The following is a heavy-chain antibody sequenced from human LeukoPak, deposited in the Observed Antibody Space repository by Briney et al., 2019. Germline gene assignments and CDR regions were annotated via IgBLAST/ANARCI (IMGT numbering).Heavy chain of an antibody. Sequence: GRSLRLSCAASGFTFSSYGMHWVRQAPGKGLEWVALITYDGYYKYYADSVKGRFTISRDNSKNMYLQMNSLRAEDRAVYYCAKDLISMVRGSPMDVWGQGTTVTVSS. CDR3: AKDLISMVRGSPMDV. CDR2: ITYDGYYK. J-gene: IGHJ6*02. CDR1: GFTFSSYG. D-gene: IGHD3-10*01. V-gene: IGHV3-30*18.